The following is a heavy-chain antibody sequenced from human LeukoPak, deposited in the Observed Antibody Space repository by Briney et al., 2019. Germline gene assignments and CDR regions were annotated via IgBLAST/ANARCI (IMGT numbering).Heavy chain of an antibody. CDR1: GAFITSSPYF. CDR3: ARQVYDSSGYSTDFDY. CDR2: IFYSGTT. J-gene: IGHJ4*02. Sequence: PSETLSLTCSVSGAFITSSPYFWGWIRQTPGKGLEWVGSIFYSGTTYYNPSLTSRVTISEDSSKNQFSLKLSSVTAADTAVYYCARQVYDSSGYSTDFDYWGQGTLVTVSS. D-gene: IGHD3-22*01. V-gene: IGHV4-39*01.